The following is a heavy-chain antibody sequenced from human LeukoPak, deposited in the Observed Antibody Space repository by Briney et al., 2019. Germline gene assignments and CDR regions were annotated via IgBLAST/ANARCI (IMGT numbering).Heavy chain of an antibody. CDR1: GGSISSSSYY. CDR2: IYYSGST. V-gene: IGHV4-39*07. CDR3: ARVGRDDWNDSYFDY. D-gene: IGHD1-1*01. J-gene: IGHJ4*02. Sequence: PSETLSLTCTVSGGSISSSSYYWGWIRQPPGKGLEWIGSIYYSGSTYYNPSLKSRVTISVDTSKNQFSLKLSSVTAADTAVYYCARVGRDDWNDSYFDYWGQGTLVTVSS.